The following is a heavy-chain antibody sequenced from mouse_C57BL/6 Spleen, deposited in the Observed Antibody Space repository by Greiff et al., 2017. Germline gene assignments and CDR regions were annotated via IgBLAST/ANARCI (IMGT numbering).Heavy chain of an antibody. V-gene: IGHV1-19*01. CDR1: GYTFTDYY. CDR3: ARPLTGYAMDY. CDR2: INPYNGGT. Sequence: EVQLQQSGPVLVKPGASVKMSCKASGYTFTDYYMNWVKQSHGKSLEWIGVINPYNGGTSYNQKFKGKATLTVDKSSSTAYMELNSLSSEDSAVYCCARPLTGYAMDYWGQGTSVTVSS. D-gene: IGHD4-1*01. J-gene: IGHJ4*01.